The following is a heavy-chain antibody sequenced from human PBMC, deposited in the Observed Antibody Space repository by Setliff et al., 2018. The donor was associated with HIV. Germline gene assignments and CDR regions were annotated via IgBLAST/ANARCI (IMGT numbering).Heavy chain of an antibody. CDR2: IGGSTGSS. CDR3: ARDSPLSHFDY. V-gene: IGHV3-23*01. Sequence: LEWVSAIGGSTGSSYYADSVRGRFTISRDNYKNTLYLQMNSLRPEDTAVYYCARDSPLSHFDYWGQGILVTVSS. J-gene: IGHJ4*02.